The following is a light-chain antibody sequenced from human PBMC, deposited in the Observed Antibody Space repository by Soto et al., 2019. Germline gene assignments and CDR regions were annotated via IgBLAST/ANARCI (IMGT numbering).Light chain of an antibody. CDR3: QQRSNWPWT. V-gene: IGKV3-11*01. CDR2: DAS. Sequence: EIVLTQSPPTLFFSQGERATLSCRASQGVASYLAWYQQKPGQAPRLLIYDASNRATGIPARFSGSGSGTDFTLTISSLEPEDFAVYYCQQRSNWPWTFGQGTKVEIK. J-gene: IGKJ1*01. CDR1: QGVASY.